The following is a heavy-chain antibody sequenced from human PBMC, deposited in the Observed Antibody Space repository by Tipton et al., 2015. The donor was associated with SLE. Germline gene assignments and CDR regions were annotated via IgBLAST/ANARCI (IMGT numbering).Heavy chain of an antibody. CDR2: IYYSGST. D-gene: IGHD2-2*01. CDR3: ARSRPPVVPGAFDI. V-gene: IGHV4-59*07. Sequence: TLSLTCTVSGGSISSYHWSWIRQPPGKGLEWIGYIYYSGSTNYNPSLKSRVTISVDTSKNQFSLKLSSVTAADTAVYYCARSRPPVVPGAFDIWGQGTMVTVSS. J-gene: IGHJ3*02. CDR1: GGSISSYH.